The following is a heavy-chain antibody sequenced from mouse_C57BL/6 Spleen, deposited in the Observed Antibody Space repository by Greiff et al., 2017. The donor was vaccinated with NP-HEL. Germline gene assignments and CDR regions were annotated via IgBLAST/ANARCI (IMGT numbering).Heavy chain of an antibody. D-gene: IGHD2-3*01. CDR3: ARGGYDGYPYAMDY. Sequence: QVQLQQPGAELVMPGASVKLSCKASGYTFTSYWMHWVKQRPGQGLEWIGEIDPSDSYTNYNQKFKGKSTLTVDKSSSTAYMQLSSLTSEDSAVYYCARGGYDGYPYAMDYWGQGTSVTVSS. CDR1: GYTFTSYW. V-gene: IGHV1-69*01. CDR2: IDPSDSYT. J-gene: IGHJ4*01.